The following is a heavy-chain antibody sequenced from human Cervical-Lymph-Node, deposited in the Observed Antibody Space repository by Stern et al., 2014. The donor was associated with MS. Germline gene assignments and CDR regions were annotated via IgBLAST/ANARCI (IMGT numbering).Heavy chain of an antibody. J-gene: IGHJ3*02. CDR3: ARDQVVMTDIHAFDI. V-gene: IGHV3-33*01. Sequence: VQLLGSGGGVVQPGRSLRLSCAASGFTFSGYGINWVRQAPGQGLAWVAGMWSDGINKYYADSVKGRFTISRDTSGNTLYLQMNSLRAEDTAVYYCARDQVVMTDIHAFDIWGQGTTVSVSS. D-gene: IGHD2-21*02. CDR2: MWSDGINK. CDR1: GFTFSGYG.